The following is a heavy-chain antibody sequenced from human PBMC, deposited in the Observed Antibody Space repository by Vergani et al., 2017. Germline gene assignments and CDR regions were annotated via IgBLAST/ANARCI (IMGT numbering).Heavy chain of an antibody. J-gene: IGHJ5*02. CDR3: ARGRQYQLPKRSRGWFDP. CDR1: GWSFSGYY. V-gene: IGHV4-34*01. CDR2: INHSGST. Sequence: QVQLQQWGAGLLKPSETLSLPCAVYGWSFSGYYWSWIRQPPGKGLEWIGEINHSGSTNYNPSLKSRVTISVDTSKNQFSLKLSSVTAADTAVYYCARGRQYQLPKRSRGWFDPWGQGTLVTVSS. D-gene: IGHD2-2*01.